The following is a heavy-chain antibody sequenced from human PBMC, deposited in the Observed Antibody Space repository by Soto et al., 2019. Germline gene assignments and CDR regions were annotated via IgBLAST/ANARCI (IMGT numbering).Heavy chain of an antibody. CDR2: IYYSGST. J-gene: IGHJ5*02. CDR3: ARFPYSYGYVGLFDP. D-gene: IGHD5-18*01. CDR1: GGSISSYY. V-gene: IGHV4-59*01. Sequence: ASETLSLTCTVPGGSISSYYWSWIRQPPGKGLEWIGYIYYSGSTNYNPSLKSRVTISVDTSKNQFSLKLSSVTAADTAVYYCARFPYSYGYVGLFDPWGQGTLVTVSS.